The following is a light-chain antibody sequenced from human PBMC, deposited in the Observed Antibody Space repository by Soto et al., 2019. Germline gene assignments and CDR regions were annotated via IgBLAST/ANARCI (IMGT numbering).Light chain of an antibody. V-gene: IGLV1-40*01. CDR2: GNS. Sequence: QSVLTQPPSVSGAPGQRVTISCTGSSSNIGAGYDVHWYQQLPGTAPKLLIYGNSNRPSGVPDRFSGSKSGTSASLAITGLQAEDEADYYCQSFDSSLYVFGTGTKGHRP. J-gene: IGLJ1*01. CDR1: SSNIGAGYD. CDR3: QSFDSSLYV.